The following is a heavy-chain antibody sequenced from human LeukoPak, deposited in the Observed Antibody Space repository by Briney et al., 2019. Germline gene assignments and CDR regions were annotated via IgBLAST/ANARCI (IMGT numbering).Heavy chain of an antibody. CDR3: ARDRAALKVGATDY. CDR2: ITSSSSYI. J-gene: IGHJ4*02. D-gene: IGHD1-26*01. V-gene: IGHV3-21*01. CDR1: GFTFSSYS. Sequence: GGSLRLSCAASGFTFSSYSTNWVRQAPGKGLEWVSSITSSSSYIYYADSVKGRFTISRDNAKNSLYLQMNSLRAEDTAVYYCARDRAALKVGATDYWGQGTLVTVSS.